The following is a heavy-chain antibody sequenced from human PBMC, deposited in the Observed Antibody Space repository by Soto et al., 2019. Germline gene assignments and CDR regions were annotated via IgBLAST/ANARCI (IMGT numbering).Heavy chain of an antibody. D-gene: IGHD4-17*01. Sequence: QVQLVESGGGVVQPGRSLRLSCAASGFTFSSYAMHWVRQSPAKGLVWVAVISYDGSNKYYADSVKGRFTISRDNSKNTLYLQMNSLRAEDTAVYYCARADYGDYAWGYWGKGTLVTVSS. CDR1: GFTFSSYA. V-gene: IGHV3-30-3*01. CDR2: ISYDGSNK. CDR3: ARADYGDYAWGY. J-gene: IGHJ1*01.